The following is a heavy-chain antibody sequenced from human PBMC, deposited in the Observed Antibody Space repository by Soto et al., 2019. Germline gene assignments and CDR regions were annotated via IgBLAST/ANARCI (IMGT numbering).Heavy chain of an antibody. Sequence: SVKVSCKASGFTFTSSAVQWVRQARVQRLEWIGGIVVGSGNTNYAQKFQERVTITRDMSTSTAYMELSSLRSEDTAVYYCARNYDSSGIGRPFSIWGQGTLVTSPQ. D-gene: IGHD3-22*01. CDR2: IVVGSGNT. J-gene: IGHJ4*02. V-gene: IGHV1-58*01. CDR3: ARNYDSSGIGRPFSI. CDR1: GFTFTSSA.